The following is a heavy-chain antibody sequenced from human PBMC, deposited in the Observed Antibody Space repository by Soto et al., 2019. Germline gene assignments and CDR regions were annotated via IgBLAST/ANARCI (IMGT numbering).Heavy chain of an antibody. J-gene: IGHJ6*02. V-gene: IGHV3-9*01. D-gene: IGHD6-13*01. CDR3: AKDIAAAAYYYYGMDV. CDR2: ISWYSGRI. Sequence: SLRLSCAASAFTFDDYAMHWVRQAPGKGLEGVSSISWYSGRIGYAAPVRGRFTISRDNANNSLHLQMNSLRADDTDLYYCAKDIAAAAYYYYGMDVWGQGTTVTVSS. CDR1: AFTFDDYA.